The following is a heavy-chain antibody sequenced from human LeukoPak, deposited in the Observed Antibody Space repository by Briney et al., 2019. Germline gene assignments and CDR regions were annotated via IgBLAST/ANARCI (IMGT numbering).Heavy chain of an antibody. CDR2: IGTAGDT. Sequence: PGGSLRLSCAASGFTLSSYDMHWVRQATGKGLEWVSAIGTAGDTYYPGSVKGRFTISRENAKNSLYLQMNSLRAGDTAVYYCARGSDPDAFDIWGQGTMVTVSS. J-gene: IGHJ3*02. CDR3: ARGSDPDAFDI. CDR1: GFTLSSYD. D-gene: IGHD3-3*01. V-gene: IGHV3-13*01.